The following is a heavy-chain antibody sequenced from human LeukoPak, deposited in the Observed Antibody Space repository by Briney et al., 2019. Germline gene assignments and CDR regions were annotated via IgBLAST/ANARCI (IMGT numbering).Heavy chain of an antibody. CDR2: INPKSGAT. D-gene: IGHD5-18*01. CDR3: ARGFRYSYGQPFDY. CDR1: GYIFTDHF. V-gene: IGHV1-2*02. Sequence: ASVKVACKASGYIFTDHFLHWVRQAPGQGLEWMGWINPKSGATKYFQKFHGRVKMTSDTSDSTVYMELSSLRSDDTAVYYCARGFRYSYGQPFDYWGQGTLVTVSS. J-gene: IGHJ4*02.